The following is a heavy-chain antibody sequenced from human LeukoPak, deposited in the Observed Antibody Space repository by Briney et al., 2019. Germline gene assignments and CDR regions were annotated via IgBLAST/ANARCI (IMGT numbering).Heavy chain of an antibody. CDR1: GFTFDDYA. V-gene: IGHV3-9*01. CDR2: ISWNSGSI. Sequence: GGSLRLSCAASGFTFDDYAMHWVRQAPGKGLEWVSGISWNSGSIGYADSVKGRFTISRDNAKNSLYLQMNSLRAEDTALYYCAKDRGLGNWGQGTLVTVSS. J-gene: IGHJ4*02. CDR3: AKDRGLGN.